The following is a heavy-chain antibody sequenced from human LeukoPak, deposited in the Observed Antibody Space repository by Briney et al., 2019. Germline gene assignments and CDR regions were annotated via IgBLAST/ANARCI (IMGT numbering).Heavy chain of an antibody. CDR1: GYTFISYG. CDR3: ARIMAVAGSCDY. J-gene: IGHJ4*02. V-gene: IGHV1-18*01. D-gene: IGHD6-19*01. Sequence: ASVKVSCKASGYTFISYGISWVRQAPGQGLEWMGWTSTYNGNTNYAQKLQGRVTMTTDTSTSTVYMELRSLRSDDTAVYYCARIMAVAGSCDYWGQGTLVTVSS. CDR2: TSTYNGNT.